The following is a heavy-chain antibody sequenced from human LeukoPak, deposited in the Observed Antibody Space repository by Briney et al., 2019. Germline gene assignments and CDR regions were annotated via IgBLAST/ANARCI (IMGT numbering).Heavy chain of an antibody. CDR2: INHSGST. CDR1: GGSISSSSYY. CDR3: ARGYAHNDY. V-gene: IGHV4-39*07. J-gene: IGHJ4*02. Sequence: SETLSLTCTVSGGSISSSSYYWSWIRQPPGKGLEWIGEINHSGSTNYNPSLESRVTISVDTSKNQFSLKLSSVTAADTAVYYCARGYAHNDYWGQGTLVTVSS. D-gene: IGHD2-2*01.